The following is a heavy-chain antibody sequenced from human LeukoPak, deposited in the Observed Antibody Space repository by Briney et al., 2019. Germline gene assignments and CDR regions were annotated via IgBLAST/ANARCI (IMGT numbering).Heavy chain of an antibody. D-gene: IGHD6-13*01. Sequence: SETLSLTCAVYGGSLSGYYWSWIRQPPGKGLEWIGEINHSGSTNYNPPLKSRVSISVDSSKNQFSLKVSSVTAADTAVYYCARGSDTAAGLYWGQGTLVTVSS. V-gene: IGHV4-34*01. J-gene: IGHJ4*02. CDR1: GGSLSGYY. CDR2: INHSGST. CDR3: ARGSDTAAGLY.